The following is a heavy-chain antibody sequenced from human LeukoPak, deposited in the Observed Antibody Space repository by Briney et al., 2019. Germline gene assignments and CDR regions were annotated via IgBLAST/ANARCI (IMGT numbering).Heavy chain of an antibody. V-gene: IGHV4-39*01. CDR1: GDSINNSPYF. CDR2: ISYNGDT. CDR3: ARRADSGNSYFDS. Sequence: PSETLSLTCVVSGDSINNSPYFWGWVRQPPGRGLEWVASISYNGDTYFNPSLKSRLIVSVDTSKNQFRLSSVTAADTAIYSCARRADSGNSYFDSLGQGALVTVSS. J-gene: IGHJ4*02.